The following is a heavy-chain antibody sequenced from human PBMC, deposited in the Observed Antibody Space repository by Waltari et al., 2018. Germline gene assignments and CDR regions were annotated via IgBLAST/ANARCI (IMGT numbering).Heavy chain of an antibody. CDR1: GFTFNTYW. V-gene: IGHV3-74*01. J-gene: IGHJ4*02. Sequence: EVQPVESGGGLIQPGGSLRLSCAASGFTFNTYWMHWVRQVPGKGLVWVSRINGEGSGTRYAEDVKGRFTISRDNAKNTFYLQMNSLRVEDTAVYYCARDGAGDIDLDNWGQGTLVTVSS. CDR3: ARDGAGDIDLDN. CDR2: INGEGSGT. D-gene: IGHD6-13*01.